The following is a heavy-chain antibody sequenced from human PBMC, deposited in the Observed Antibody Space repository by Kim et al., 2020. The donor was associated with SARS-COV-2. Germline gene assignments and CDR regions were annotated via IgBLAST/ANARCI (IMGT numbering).Heavy chain of an antibody. CDR3: ARSPQARYCSGGSCSFDY. J-gene: IGHJ4*02. V-gene: IGHV4-31*03. CDR2: IYYSGST. Sequence: SETLSLTCTVSGGSISSGGYYWSWIRQHPGKGLEWIGYIYYSGSTYYNPSLKSRVTISVDTSKNQFSLKLCSVTAADTAVYYCARSPQARYCSGGSCSFDYWGQGTLVTVSS. D-gene: IGHD2-15*01. CDR1: GGSISSGGYY.